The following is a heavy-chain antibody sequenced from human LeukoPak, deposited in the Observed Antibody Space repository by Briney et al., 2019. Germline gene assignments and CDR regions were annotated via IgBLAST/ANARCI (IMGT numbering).Heavy chain of an antibody. Sequence: GGSLRLSCAASGFTFSSYAMHWVRQAPGKGLERVAVISYDGSNKYYADSVKGRFTISRDNSKNTLYLQMNSLRAEDTAVYYCARDQMSGHGTLFGIIDYWGQGTLVTVSS. CDR1: GFTFSSYA. J-gene: IGHJ4*02. CDR2: ISYDGSNK. V-gene: IGHV3-30-3*01. D-gene: IGHD3-10*02. CDR3: ARDQMSGHGTLFGIIDY.